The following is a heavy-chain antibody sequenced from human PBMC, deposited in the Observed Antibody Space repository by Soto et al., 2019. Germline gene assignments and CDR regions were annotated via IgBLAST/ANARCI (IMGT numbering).Heavy chain of an antibody. V-gene: IGHV3-30*18. J-gene: IGHJ5*02. CDR2: ISYDGSNK. CDR3: AKEVLRYFDWLSNFNWFDP. CDR1: GFTFSSYG. D-gene: IGHD3-9*01. Sequence: LRLSCAASGFTFSSYGMHWVRRAPGKGLEWVAVISYDGSNKYYADSVKGRFTISRDNSKNTLYLQMNSLRAEDTAVYYCAKEVLRYFDWLSNFNWFDPWG.